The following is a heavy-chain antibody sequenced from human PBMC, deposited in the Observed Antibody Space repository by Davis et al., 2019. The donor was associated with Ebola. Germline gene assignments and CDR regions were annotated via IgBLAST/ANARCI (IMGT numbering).Heavy chain of an antibody. V-gene: IGHV5-51*01. CDR2: IYPGDSDT. CDR1: GYSFTSYW. CDR3: ARLGLGVTVAPDAFDI. J-gene: IGHJ3*02. D-gene: IGHD6-19*01. Sequence: GESLKISCKGSGYSFTSYWIGWVRQMPGKGLEWMGIIYPGDSDTRYSPSFQGQVTISADKSMSTAYLQWYSLEASDTATYYCARLGLGVTVAPDAFDIWGQGTMVTVSS.